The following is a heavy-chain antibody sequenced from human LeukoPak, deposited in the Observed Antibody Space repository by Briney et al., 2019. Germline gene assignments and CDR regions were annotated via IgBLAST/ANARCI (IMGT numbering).Heavy chain of an antibody. D-gene: IGHD3-22*01. Sequence: ASVKVSCKASGYTFTDYYMHWVRQAPGQGLEWMGRINPNSGGTNYAQKFQGRVTMTRDTSISTAYMELSRLRSDDTAVYYCARGWVYYDSSGLPIMSWGQGTLVTVSS. CDR3: ARGWVYYDSSGLPIMS. V-gene: IGHV1-2*06. J-gene: IGHJ5*02. CDR1: GYTFTDYY. CDR2: INPNSGGT.